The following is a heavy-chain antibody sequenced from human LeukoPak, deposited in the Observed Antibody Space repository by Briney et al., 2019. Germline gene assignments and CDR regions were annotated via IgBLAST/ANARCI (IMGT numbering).Heavy chain of an antibody. CDR2: ISETGAST. Sequence: GGSLRLSCAASGFIFGTYPMSWVRQAPGKGLEWVSAISETGASTYYADSVKGRFTISRDNSKNTLSLQINSLRAEDTAVYYCAKRLDSGGPFDSWGQGTLVTVSS. CDR3: AKRLDSGGPFDS. V-gene: IGHV3-23*01. D-gene: IGHD3/OR15-3a*01. CDR1: GFIFGTYP. J-gene: IGHJ4*02.